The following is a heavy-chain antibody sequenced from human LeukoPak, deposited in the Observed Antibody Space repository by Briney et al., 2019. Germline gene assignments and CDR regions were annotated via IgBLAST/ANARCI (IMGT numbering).Heavy chain of an antibody. Sequence: SATMSLTYAAAGASISSYFGSGCQPPPGGGVEMGGFIDYSGATNYTHPLQSRVTITVDTSKTPSSLKLSTVTAADTAVYYCARGVYITAAQYCYWGQGTLGTGSP. V-gene: IGHV4-59*01. CDR3: ARGVYITAAQYCY. D-gene: IGHD6-6*01. J-gene: IGHJ4*02. CDR2: IDYSGAT. CDR1: GASISSYF.